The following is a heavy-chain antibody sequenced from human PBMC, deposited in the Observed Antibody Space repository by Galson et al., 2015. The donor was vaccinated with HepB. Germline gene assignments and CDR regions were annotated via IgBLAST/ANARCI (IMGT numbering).Heavy chain of an antibody. Sequence: SVKVSCKASGGTFSSYTISWVRQAPGQGLEWMGRIIPILGIANYAQKFQGRVTITADKSTSTAYMELSSLRSEDTAVYYCARVHNPASTVDLIDYWGQGTLVTVSS. CDR1: GGTFSSYT. D-gene: IGHD1-1*01. CDR2: IIPILGIA. CDR3: ARVHNPASTVDLIDY. J-gene: IGHJ4*02. V-gene: IGHV1-69*02.